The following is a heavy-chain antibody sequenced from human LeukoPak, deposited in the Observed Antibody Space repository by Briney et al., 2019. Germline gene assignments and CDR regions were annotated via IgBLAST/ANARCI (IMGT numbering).Heavy chain of an antibody. Sequence: PSETLSLTCAVYGGSFSGYYWSWIRQPPGKGLEWIGEINHSGSTYYNPSLKSRVTISVDTSKNQFSLKLSSVTAADTAVYYCARHGGTTVTHVDCWGQGTLVTVSS. V-gene: IGHV4-34*01. J-gene: IGHJ4*02. CDR2: INHSGST. CDR3: ARHGGTTVTHVDC. D-gene: IGHD4-17*01. CDR1: GGSFSGYY.